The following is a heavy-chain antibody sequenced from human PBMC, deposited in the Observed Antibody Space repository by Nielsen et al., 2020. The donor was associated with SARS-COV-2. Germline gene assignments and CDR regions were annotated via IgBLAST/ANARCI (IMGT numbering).Heavy chain of an antibody. D-gene: IGHD5-12*01. Sequence: ASVNASCKASGYTFTSYGISWVRQAPGQGLEWMGWISAYNGNTNYAQKLQGRVTMTTDTSTSTAYMELRSLRSDDTAVYYCARVDIVATGEDYWGQGTLVTVSS. CDR1: GYTFTSYG. CDR3: ARVDIVATGEDY. J-gene: IGHJ4*02. V-gene: IGHV1-18*01. CDR2: ISAYNGNT.